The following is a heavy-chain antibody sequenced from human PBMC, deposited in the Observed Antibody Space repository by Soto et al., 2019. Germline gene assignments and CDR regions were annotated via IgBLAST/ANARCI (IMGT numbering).Heavy chain of an antibody. CDR1: GFTFSDYY. V-gene: IGHV3-11*06. Sequence: QVQLVESGGGLVKPGGSLRLSCAASGFTFSDYYMSWIRQAPGKGLEWVSYISSSSSYTNYADSVKGRFTISRDNAKNSLYLQMNSLRAEDTAVYYCARAVVGFWSREYYFDYWGQGTLVTVSS. D-gene: IGHD3-3*01. CDR3: ARAVVGFWSREYYFDY. CDR2: ISSSSSYT. J-gene: IGHJ4*02.